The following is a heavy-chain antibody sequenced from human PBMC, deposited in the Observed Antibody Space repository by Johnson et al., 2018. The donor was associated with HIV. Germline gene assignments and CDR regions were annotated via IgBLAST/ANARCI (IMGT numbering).Heavy chain of an antibody. CDR2: IWYDGSNK. J-gene: IGHJ3*02. V-gene: IGHV3-33*06. Sequence: VQLMESGGGVVQPGRSLRLSCAASGFTFSNYGMHWVRQAPGKGLEWVAVIWYDGSNKYYADSVKGRFTISRDNSKNTLYLQMNSLRGEDTAVYYCAKYCSSTSCYGAFDIWGQGTMVTVSS. CDR3: AKYCSSTSCYGAFDI. CDR1: GFTFSNYG. D-gene: IGHD2-2*01.